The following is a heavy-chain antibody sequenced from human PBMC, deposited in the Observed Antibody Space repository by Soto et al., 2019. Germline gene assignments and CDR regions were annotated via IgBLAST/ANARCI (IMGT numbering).Heavy chain of an antibody. CDR1: GFTFSSYE. J-gene: IGHJ4*02. Sequence: EVQLVESGGGLEQRGGSLRLSCAASGFTFSSYEMNWVRQAPGKGLEWVSYISSYGSTIYYADSVKGRFTISRDNAKNSLYLQMNSLRAEDTAVYYCARSRSLRFLEWLSPDYWGRGTLVTVSS. CDR2: ISSYGSTI. CDR3: ARSRSLRFLEWLSPDY. V-gene: IGHV3-48*03. D-gene: IGHD3-3*01.